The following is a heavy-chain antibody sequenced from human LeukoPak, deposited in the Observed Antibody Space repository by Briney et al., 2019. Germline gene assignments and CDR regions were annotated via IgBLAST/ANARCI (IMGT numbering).Heavy chain of an antibody. V-gene: IGHV1-46*01. CDR3: ARDAELLMDV. Sequence: ASVKVSCKASGYTFTSYYMHWVRQAPGQGLEWMGIINPSGGSTSYAQKFQGRVTMTTDTSTSTAYMELRSLRSDDTAVYYCARDAELLMDVWGKGTTVTVSS. J-gene: IGHJ6*03. CDR1: GYTFTSYY. D-gene: IGHD1-7*01. CDR2: INPSGGST.